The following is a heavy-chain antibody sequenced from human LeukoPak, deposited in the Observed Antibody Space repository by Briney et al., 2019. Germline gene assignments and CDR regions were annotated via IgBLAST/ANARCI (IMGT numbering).Heavy chain of an antibody. CDR3: ARDLDMDWFDP. Sequence: SETLSLTCTVSGGSISSYYWSWIRQPPGKGMEWIGYIYYSGNTNYNPSLKSRVTISVDTSKNQFSLKLSSVTAADRAVYYCARDLDMDWFDPWGQGTLVTVSS. D-gene: IGHD2-2*03. CDR1: GGSISSYY. V-gene: IGHV4-59*01. CDR2: IYYSGNT. J-gene: IGHJ5*02.